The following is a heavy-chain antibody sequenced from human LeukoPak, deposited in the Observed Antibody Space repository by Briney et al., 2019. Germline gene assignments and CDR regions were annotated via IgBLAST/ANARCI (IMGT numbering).Heavy chain of an antibody. CDR2: VYYSGST. CDR3: ARHWTGGWYETFDI. CDR1: DGSISSYY. V-gene: IGHV4-59*08. D-gene: IGHD6-19*01. Sequence: PSETLSLTCTVSDGSISSYYWSWIRQPTGKGLEWIGYVYYSGSTNYNLSLKSRVTISVDTSKNQFSLKLSSVTAADTAVYYCARHWTGGWYETFDIWGQGTMVTVSS. J-gene: IGHJ3*02.